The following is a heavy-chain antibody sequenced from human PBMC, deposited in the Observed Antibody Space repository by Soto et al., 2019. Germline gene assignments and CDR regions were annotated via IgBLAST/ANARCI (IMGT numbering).Heavy chain of an antibody. D-gene: IGHD3-22*01. CDR3: ARDSRSADYYDSSGFVPLKY. CDR2: IIPIFGTA. CDR1: GGTFSSYA. Sequence: QVQLVQSGAEVKKPGSSVKVSCKASGGTFSSYAISWVRQAPGQGLEWMGGIIPIFGTANYAQKFQGRVTITADESTSTAYMELSSLRSEDTAVYYCARDSRSADYYDSSGFVPLKYRGQGTLVTVSS. V-gene: IGHV1-69*01. J-gene: IGHJ4*02.